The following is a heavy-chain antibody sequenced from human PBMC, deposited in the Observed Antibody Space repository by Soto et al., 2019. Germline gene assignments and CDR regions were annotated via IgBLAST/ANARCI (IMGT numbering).Heavy chain of an antibody. D-gene: IGHD1-20*01. CDR3: ATLRQGVTGNPYYFDY. CDR2: ISSRGTTT. CDR1: GFAFSDYY. Sequence: GGSLRLSCAASGFAFSDYYMSWIRQAPGKGLEWVSYISSRGTTTYYIDSVKGRFTISRDNAKNSLFLQMTSLRAEDTAVYYCATLRQGVTGNPYYFDYWGQGTLVTVSS. J-gene: IGHJ4*02. V-gene: IGHV3-11*01.